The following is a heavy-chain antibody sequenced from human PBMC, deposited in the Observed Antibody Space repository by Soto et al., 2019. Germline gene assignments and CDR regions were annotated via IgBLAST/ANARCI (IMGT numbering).Heavy chain of an antibody. CDR1: GFSFGSYA. Sequence: LRLSCAASGFSFGSYALIWVRQAPLKGLEWVSTISGGGSTTYHADSVRGRFTISRDNAKNSLFLQMNSLRAEDTAVYYCAREVRTSGWFRRLDSWGQGILVTVSS. D-gene: IGHD6-19*01. J-gene: IGHJ4*02. CDR2: ISGGGSTT. V-gene: IGHV3-23*01. CDR3: AREVRTSGWFRRLDS.